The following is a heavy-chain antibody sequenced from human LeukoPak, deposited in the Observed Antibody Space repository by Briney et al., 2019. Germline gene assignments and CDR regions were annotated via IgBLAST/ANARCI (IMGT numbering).Heavy chain of an antibody. D-gene: IGHD5-18*01. Sequence: GGSLRLSCAASGFTFSIYGMSWVRQAPGKGLEWVSGISGSGGSTYYADSVKGRFTISRDNSKNTLYLQMISLRAEDAAVYCCAKARRIQLWLSWGQGTLVTVSS. CDR2: ISGSGGST. CDR3: AKARRIQLWLS. CDR1: GFTFSIYG. V-gene: IGHV3-23*01. J-gene: IGHJ5*02.